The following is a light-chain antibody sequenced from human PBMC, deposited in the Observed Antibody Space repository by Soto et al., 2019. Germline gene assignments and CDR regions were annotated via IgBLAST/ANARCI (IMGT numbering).Light chain of an antibody. CDR1: QGISTY. V-gene: IGKV1-9*01. Sequence: IQLTQSPSSLSASIGHRVTITCRASQGISTYLAWYQQRPGKAPKLLIYNASTLQSGVPSRFSGSGSGTDFTLTISSLQPEDCATYYCQQLNSYPLTFGGGTKVEIK. CDR3: QQLNSYPLT. J-gene: IGKJ4*01. CDR2: NAS.